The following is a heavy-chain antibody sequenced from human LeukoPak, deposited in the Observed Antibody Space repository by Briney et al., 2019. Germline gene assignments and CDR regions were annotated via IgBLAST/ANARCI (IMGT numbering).Heavy chain of an antibody. Sequence: AGSLRLTCVGSRYMFSGYWMHWVRQVPGKELVWVARINSDGTETTYADSVKGRFPIPRDNPRSTLSLQMNSLSAEDTAVYHCVTDRFFTAHNFFDYWGQGTLVTVSS. CDR1: RYMFSGYW. V-gene: IGHV3-74*03. J-gene: IGHJ4*02. CDR2: INSDGTET. D-gene: IGHD3-3*01. CDR3: VTDRFFTAHNFFDY.